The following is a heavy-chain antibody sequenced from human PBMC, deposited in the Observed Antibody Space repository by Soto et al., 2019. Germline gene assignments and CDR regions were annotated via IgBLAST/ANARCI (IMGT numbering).Heavy chain of an antibody. J-gene: IGHJ6*02. Sequence: GALRLSCEASGFSFGSYSMNWGRQAPGEVLEGGSFIRVRGTTTYYADFVRGRFTVSRDNAKNSLSLEVNSLRDEDTAVYYCARLGYCSSATCKYYFYYYGMDVWGQGTTVTVSS. D-gene: IGHD2-2*01. CDR1: GFSFGSYS. V-gene: IGHV3-48*02. CDR3: ARLGYCSSATCKYYFYYYGMDV. CDR2: IRVRGTTT.